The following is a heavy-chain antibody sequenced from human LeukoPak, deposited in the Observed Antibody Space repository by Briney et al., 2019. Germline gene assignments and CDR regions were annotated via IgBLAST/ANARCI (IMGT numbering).Heavy chain of an antibody. V-gene: IGHV1-24*01. D-gene: IGHD3-22*01. J-gene: IGHJ4*02. CDR1: GYTLTELS. CDR3: ATMRDTMIVLRAFDY. CDR2: FDPEDGET. Sequence: RASVKVSCTVSGYTLTELSMHWVRQAPGKGLEWMGGFDPEDGETIYAQKFQGRVTMTEDTSTDTAYMELSSLRSEDTAVYYCATMRDTMIVLRAFDYWGQGTLVTVSS.